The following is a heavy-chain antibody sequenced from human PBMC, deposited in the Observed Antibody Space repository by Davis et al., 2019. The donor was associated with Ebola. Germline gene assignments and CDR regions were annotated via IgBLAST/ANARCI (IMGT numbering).Heavy chain of an antibody. D-gene: IGHD5-12*01. CDR2: ISGSGGST. J-gene: IGHJ4*02. CDR3: AKDLSRPRLTRGYSGYEGGFDY. Sequence: PGGSLRLSCAASGFTFSSYAMSWVRQAPGKGLEWVSAISGSGGSTYYADSVKGRFTISRDNSKNTLYLQMNSLRAEDTTVYYCAKDLSRPRLTRGYSGYEGGFDYWGQGTLVTVSS. CDR1: GFTFSSYA. V-gene: IGHV3-23*01.